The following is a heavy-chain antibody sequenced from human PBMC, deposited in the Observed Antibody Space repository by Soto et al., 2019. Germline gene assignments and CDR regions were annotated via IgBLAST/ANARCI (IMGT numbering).Heavy chain of an antibody. CDR1: GFTVSNNY. V-gene: IGHV3-66*01. J-gene: IGHJ6*04. CDR2: IYSGGNT. Sequence: GGSLRLSCAASGFTVSNNYMSWVRQAPGKGLEWVSIIYSGGNTYYTDSVKGRFTISRDNSKNTLYLQMNSLRAEDTAVYYFTRVDYSNYGGSNVWGKGTTVTVSS. CDR3: TRVDYSNYGGSNV. D-gene: IGHD4-4*01.